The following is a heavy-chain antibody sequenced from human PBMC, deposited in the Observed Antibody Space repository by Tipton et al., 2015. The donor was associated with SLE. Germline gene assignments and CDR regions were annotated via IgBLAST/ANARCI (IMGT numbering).Heavy chain of an antibody. J-gene: IGHJ3*01. Sequence: TLSLTCTVSGGSISSSTYYWGWIRQPPGKGLEWIGSIYYSGSTYYNPSLKSRVTLSMDTSKNQFSMRVTSVTAADTAVYYCARRLTGAFEVWGLGTMVTVSS. CDR3: ARRLTGAFEV. V-gene: IGHV4-39*07. CDR1: GGSISSSTYY. D-gene: IGHD3-16*01. CDR2: IYYSGST.